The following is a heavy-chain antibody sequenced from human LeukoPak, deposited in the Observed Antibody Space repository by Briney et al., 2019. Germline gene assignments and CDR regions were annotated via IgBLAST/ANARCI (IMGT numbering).Heavy chain of an antibody. Sequence: KPGGSLRLSCAASGFTFSSYSMNWVRQAPGKGLEWVSSISSSSDYIYYADSLKGRFTISRDNAKNSLYLQMNSLRAEDTAVYYCARDTLGSYVAFDIWGQGTMVTVSS. CDR2: ISSSSDYI. CDR1: GFTFSSYS. CDR3: ARDTLGSYVAFDI. V-gene: IGHV3-21*01. D-gene: IGHD1-26*01. J-gene: IGHJ3*02.